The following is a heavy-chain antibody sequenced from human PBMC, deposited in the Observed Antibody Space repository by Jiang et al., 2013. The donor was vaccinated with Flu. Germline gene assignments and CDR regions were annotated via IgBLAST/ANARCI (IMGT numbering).Heavy chain of an antibody. D-gene: IGHD3-3*01. CDR1: VGPFSGYY. V-gene: IGHV4-34*01. CDR2: INHSGST. J-gene: IGHJ6*02. Sequence: KPSETLSLTCAVYVGPFSGYYWSWIRQPPGKGLEWIGEINHSGSTNYNPSLKSRVTISVDTSKNQFSLKLSSVTAADTAVYYCARGKNYDFWSGRSYYGMDVWGQGTTVTVSS. CDR3: ARGKNYDFWSGRSYYGMDV.